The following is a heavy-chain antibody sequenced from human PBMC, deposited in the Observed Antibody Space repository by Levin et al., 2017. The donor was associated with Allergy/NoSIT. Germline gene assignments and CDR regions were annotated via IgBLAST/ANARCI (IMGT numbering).Heavy chain of an antibody. CDR3: ARADRVLRFLEWLLYPPDY. CDR2: ISAYNGNT. CDR1: GYTFTSYG. J-gene: IGHJ4*02. D-gene: IGHD3-3*01. V-gene: IGHV1-18*01. Sequence: ASVKVSCKASGYTFTSYGISWVRQAPGQGLEWMGWISAYNGNTNYAQKLQGRVTMTTDTSTSTAYMELRSLRSDDTAVYYCARADRVLRFLEWLLYPPDYWGQGTLVTVSS.